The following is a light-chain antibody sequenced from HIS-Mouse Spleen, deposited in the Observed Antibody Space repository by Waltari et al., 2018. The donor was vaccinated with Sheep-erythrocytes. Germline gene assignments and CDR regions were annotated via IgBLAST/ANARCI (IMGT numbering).Light chain of an antibody. CDR1: SSDVGGYNY. J-gene: IGLJ1*01. CDR3: CSYAGSYNHV. CDR2: DVS. V-gene: IGLV2-11*01. Sequence: QSALTQPRSVSGSPGQSVTISCTGTSSDVGGYNYVSWYQQHPGKAPKLMIYDVSNRPPGAPDRFSGSKSGNPASLTISGLQAEDEADYYCCSYAGSYNHVFATGTKVTVL.